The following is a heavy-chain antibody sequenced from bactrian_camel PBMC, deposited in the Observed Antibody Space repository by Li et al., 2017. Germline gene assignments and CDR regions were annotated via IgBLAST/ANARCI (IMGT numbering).Heavy chain of an antibody. CDR3: ADSNKLGWVGPTPCF. CDR1: GYILGTWC. J-gene: IGHJ6*01. D-gene: IGHD3*01. CDR2: ITTRDVT. Sequence: HVQLVESGGGSVQAGGSLTLSCLASGYILGTWCMGWFRQAPGKERELVSTITTRDVTKYTDAVKGRFTISQDKAKNTVWLQMNSLKPEDTAKYYCADSNKLGWVGPTPCFWGQGTQVTVS. V-gene: IGHV3S53*01.